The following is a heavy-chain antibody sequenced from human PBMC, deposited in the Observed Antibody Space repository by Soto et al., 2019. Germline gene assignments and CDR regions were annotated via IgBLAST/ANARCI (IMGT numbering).Heavy chain of an antibody. CDR3: ARLGYSSYYYGMDV. V-gene: IGHV4-39*01. D-gene: IGHD6-13*01. Sequence: SETLSFTCTVYVGSISSSSYYWGWIRQPPGKGLEWIGSIYYSGSTYYNPSRKSRVTISVDTSKNQFSLKLSSVTAADTAVYYCARLGYSSYYYGMDVWGQGTTVTV. CDR1: VGSISSSSYY. J-gene: IGHJ6*02. CDR2: IYYSGST.